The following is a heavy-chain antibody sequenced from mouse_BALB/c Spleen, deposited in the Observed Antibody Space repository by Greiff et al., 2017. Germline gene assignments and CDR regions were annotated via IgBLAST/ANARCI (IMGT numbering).Heavy chain of an antibody. V-gene: IGHV1-63*02. D-gene: IGHD1-1*01. Sequence: VMLVESGAELVRPGTSVKISCKASGYTFTNYWLGWVKQRPGHGLEWIGDIYPGGGYTNYNEKFKGKATLTADTSSSTAYMQLSSLTSEDSAVYFCARFTTVVATDYWGQGTSVTVSS. J-gene: IGHJ4*01. CDR1: GYTFTNYW. CDR3: ARFTTVVATDY. CDR2: IYPGGGYT.